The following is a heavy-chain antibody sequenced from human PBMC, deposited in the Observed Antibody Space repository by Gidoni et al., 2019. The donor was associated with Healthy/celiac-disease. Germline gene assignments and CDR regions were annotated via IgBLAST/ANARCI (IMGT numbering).Heavy chain of an antibody. CDR1: GFTFRSYG. D-gene: IGHD4-17*01. CDR2: IWYDGSNK. CDR3: ARVASTVTTWENFDY. V-gene: IGHV3-33*01. Sequence: QVQLVESGGGVVQPGRSLRLSCAASGFTFRSYGMHWVRQAPGKGLEWVAVIWYDGSNKYYADSVKGRFTISRDNSKNTLYLQMNSLRAEDTAVYYCARVASTVTTWENFDYWGQGTLVTVSS. J-gene: IGHJ4*02.